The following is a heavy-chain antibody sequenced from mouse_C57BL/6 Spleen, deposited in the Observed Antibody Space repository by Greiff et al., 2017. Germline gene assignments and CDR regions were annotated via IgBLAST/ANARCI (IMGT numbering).Heavy chain of an antibody. CDR3: ARGADYPYYAMDY. V-gene: IGHV1-66*01. J-gene: IGHJ4*01. CDR1: GYSFTSYY. CDR2: IYPGSGNT. Sequence: QVHVKQSGPELVKPGASVKISCKASGYSFTSYYIHWVKQRPGQGLEWIGWIYPGSGNTKYNEKFKGKATLTADTSSSTAYMQLSSLTSEDSAVYYCARGADYPYYAMDYWGQGTSVTVSS. D-gene: IGHD2-4*01.